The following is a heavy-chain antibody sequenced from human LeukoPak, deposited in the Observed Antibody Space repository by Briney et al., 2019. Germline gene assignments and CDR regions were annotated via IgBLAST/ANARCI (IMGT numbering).Heavy chain of an antibody. CDR3: AGDLAVAGTQDAFDI. J-gene: IGHJ3*02. D-gene: IGHD6-19*01. CDR2: ISSSSSYI. CDR1: GFTFSSYS. V-gene: IGHV3-21*01. Sequence: RPGGSLRLSCAASGFTFSSYSMNWVRQAPGKGLEWVSSISSSSSYIYYADSVKGRFTISRDNAKNSLYLQMNSLRAEDTAVYYCAGDLAVAGTQDAFDIWGQGTMVTVSS.